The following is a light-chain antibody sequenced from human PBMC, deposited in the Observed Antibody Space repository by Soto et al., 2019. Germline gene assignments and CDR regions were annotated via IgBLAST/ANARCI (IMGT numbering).Light chain of an antibody. CDR3: SLYTSTSTYV. CDR1: TTGIDNYDS. Sequence: QSVLTQPPPVSGSPGQSVTISCTATTTGIDNYDSVSWYQQAPGTAPKLIIYDVNNRPSGAPDRFSGSTSGNTASLTISGLQAEDETDYFCSLYTSTSTYVFGTGTKVTVL. J-gene: IGLJ1*01. CDR2: DVN. V-gene: IGLV2-18*01.